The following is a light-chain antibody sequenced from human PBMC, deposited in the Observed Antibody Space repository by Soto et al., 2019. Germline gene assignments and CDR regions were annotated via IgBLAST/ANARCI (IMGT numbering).Light chain of an antibody. CDR3: QQYESLPLT. J-gene: IGKJ5*01. CDR2: AAV. CDR1: QSISSY. Sequence: DIQMTQSPFSLSASVGDRVTITCRASQSISSYLNWYQQKPGKPPKLLIYAAVSLQSGIPSRFSAYGSGTGFTFTISSLQPEDFATYYCQQYESLPLTFGQGTRLETK. V-gene: IGKV1-39*01.